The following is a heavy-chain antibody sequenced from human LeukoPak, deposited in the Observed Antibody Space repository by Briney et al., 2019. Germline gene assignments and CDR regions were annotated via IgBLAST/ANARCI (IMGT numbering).Heavy chain of an antibody. J-gene: IGHJ4*02. V-gene: IGHV3-9*01. CDR2: ISWNSGSI. Sequence: TGGPLRLSCAGSGFIFNNYAMHWVRQPPGKGLEWVSGISWNSGSIDYADSVKGRFTISRDNSKNTLYLQMNSLRAEDTAVYYCAKVGIAVAVLANDYWGQGTLVTVSS. D-gene: IGHD6-19*01. CDR3: AKVGIAVAVLANDY. CDR1: GFIFNNYA.